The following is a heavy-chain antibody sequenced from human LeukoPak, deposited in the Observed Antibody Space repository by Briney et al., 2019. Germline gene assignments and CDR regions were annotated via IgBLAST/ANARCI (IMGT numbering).Heavy chain of an antibody. CDR2: INPSGGST. D-gene: IGHD3-10*01. CDR1: GYTFTSYY. Sequence: ASVKVSCKASGYTFTSYYMHWVRQAPGQGLEWIGIINPSGGSTSHAQKFQGRVTMTRDTSTSTVYMELSSLRSEDTAVYYCARGGRVLWFGELLTPSAHDAFDIWGQGTMVTVSS. V-gene: IGHV1-46*01. CDR3: ARGGRVLWFGELLTPSAHDAFDI. J-gene: IGHJ3*02.